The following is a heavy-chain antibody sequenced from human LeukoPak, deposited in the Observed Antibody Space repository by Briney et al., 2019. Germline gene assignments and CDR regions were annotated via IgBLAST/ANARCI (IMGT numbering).Heavy chain of an antibody. Sequence: PGGSLRLSCAASGFTFSSYRMSWVRQAPGKGLEWVSSISSAGGSIDCTDSVKGRFAISRDNAKNSLYLQMNSLRAEDTAVYYCAKKDSGTYYEPPDNWGQGTLATVSS. CDR3: AKKDSGTYYEPPDN. V-gene: IGHV3-48*01. J-gene: IGHJ4*02. D-gene: IGHD3-10*01. CDR1: GFTFSSYR. CDR2: ISSAGGSI.